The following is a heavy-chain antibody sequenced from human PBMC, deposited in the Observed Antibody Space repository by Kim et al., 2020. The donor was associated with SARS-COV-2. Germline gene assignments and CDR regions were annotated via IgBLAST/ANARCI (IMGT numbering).Heavy chain of an antibody. J-gene: IGHJ5*02. Sequence: SETLSLTCAVYGGSFSGYYWSWIRQPPGKGLEWIGEINHSGSTNYNPSLKSRVTISVDTSKNQFSLKLSSVTAADTAVYYCARYYYGSGRRWFDPWGQGTLVTVSS. CDR2: INHSGST. V-gene: IGHV4-34*01. CDR3: ARYYYGSGRRWFDP. D-gene: IGHD3-10*01. CDR1: GGSFSGYY.